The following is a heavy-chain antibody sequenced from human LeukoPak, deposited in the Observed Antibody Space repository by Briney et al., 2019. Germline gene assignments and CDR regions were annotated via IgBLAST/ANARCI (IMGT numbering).Heavy chain of an antibody. CDR2: ISGSGSDI. V-gene: IGHV3-11*04. CDR3: SRDPKGYYYMDV. Sequence: GGSLRLSCVVSGFSISDSYMTWIRQTPGKGLEWLAYISGSGSDIYFADSVKGRFTISRDNAKNSLYLQMNSLRAEDTAVYYCSRDPKGYYYMDVWGKGTTVTISS. CDR1: GFSISDSY. J-gene: IGHJ6*03.